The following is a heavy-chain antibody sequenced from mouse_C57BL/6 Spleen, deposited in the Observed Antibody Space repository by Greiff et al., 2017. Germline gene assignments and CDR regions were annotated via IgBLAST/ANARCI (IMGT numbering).Heavy chain of an antibody. D-gene: IGHD1-1*01. V-gene: IGHV1-53*01. Sequence: QVQLQQPGTELVKPGASVKLSCKASGYTFTSYWMHWVKQRPGQGLEWIGNINPSNGGTNYNEKFKSKATLTVDQSSSTAYMQLSSLTSEDSAVYDCARCTVGRNLCDDWGQGTTLTVSS. CDR3: ARCTVGRNLCDD. CDR2: INPSNGGT. J-gene: IGHJ2*01. CDR1: GYTFTSYW.